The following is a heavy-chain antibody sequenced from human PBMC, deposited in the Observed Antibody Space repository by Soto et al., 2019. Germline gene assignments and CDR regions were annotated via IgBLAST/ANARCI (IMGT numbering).Heavy chain of an antibody. CDR2: IYYSGST. D-gene: IGHD5-18*01. Sequence: QVQLQESGPGLVKPSQTLSLTCTVSGGSISSGGYYWSWIRQHPGKGLEWIGYIYYSGSTYYNPXLKSRVTISVXXSXNXXSLKLSSVTAADTAVYYCARNRAQLWSTTKYGMDVWGQGTTVTVSS. CDR3: ARNRAQLWSTTKYGMDV. J-gene: IGHJ6*02. V-gene: IGHV4-31*03. CDR1: GGSISSGGYY.